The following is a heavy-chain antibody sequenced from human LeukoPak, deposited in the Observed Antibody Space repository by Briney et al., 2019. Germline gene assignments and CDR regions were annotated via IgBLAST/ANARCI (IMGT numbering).Heavy chain of an antibody. V-gene: IGHV3-30*02. D-gene: IGHD3-10*02. CDR3: ARGTMFPYYFDY. CDR2: IRYDGSNK. CDR1: GFTFSNYG. Sequence: GGSLRLSCAASGFTFSNYGMHWVRQAPGKGLEWVAFIRYDGSNKYYADSVKGRFTISRDNSKNTLYLQMNSLRAEDTAVYYCARGTMFPYYFDYWGQGTLVTVSS. J-gene: IGHJ4*02.